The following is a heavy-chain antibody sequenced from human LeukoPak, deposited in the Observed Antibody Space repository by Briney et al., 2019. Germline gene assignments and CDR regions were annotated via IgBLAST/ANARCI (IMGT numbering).Heavy chain of an antibody. CDR3: ARVLRSGGKVAATIGLEN. D-gene: IGHD2-15*01. V-gene: IGHV1-69*05. Sequence: SVKVSCKASGGTFSSYAISWVRQAPGQGLEWIGGIIPIFGTANYAQKFQGRVTITTDESTSTAYMELSSLRSEDTAVYYCARVLRSGGKVAATIGLENWGQGTLVTVSS. CDR2: IIPIFGTA. J-gene: IGHJ4*02. CDR1: GGTFSSYA.